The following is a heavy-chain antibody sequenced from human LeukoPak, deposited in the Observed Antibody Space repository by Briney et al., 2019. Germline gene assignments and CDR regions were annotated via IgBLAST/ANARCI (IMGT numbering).Heavy chain of an antibody. Sequence: ASVKVSCKASGYTFTGYYMHWVRQAPGQGLEWMGWIDPNSGGTNYAQKFQGRVTMTRDTSISTAYMELSRLRSDDTAVYYCAITGVSTILDPFDYWGQGTLVTVSS. CDR3: AITGVSTILDPFDY. CDR2: IDPNSGGT. CDR1: GYTFTGYY. J-gene: IGHJ4*02. D-gene: IGHD5/OR15-5a*01. V-gene: IGHV1-2*02.